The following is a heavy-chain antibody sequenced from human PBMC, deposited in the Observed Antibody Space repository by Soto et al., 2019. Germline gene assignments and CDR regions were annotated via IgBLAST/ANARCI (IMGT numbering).Heavy chain of an antibody. CDR1: GFTFSSYW. CDR3: ASGQRWLRDPGGFDP. CDR2: INSDGSST. V-gene: IGHV3-74*01. Sequence: PGGSLRLSCAASGFTFSSYWMHWVRQAPGKGLVWVSRINSDGSSTSYADSVKGRFTISRDNAKNTLYLQMNSLRAEDTAVYYCASGQRWLRDPGGFDPWGQGTLVTVSS. J-gene: IGHJ5*02. D-gene: IGHD5-12*01.